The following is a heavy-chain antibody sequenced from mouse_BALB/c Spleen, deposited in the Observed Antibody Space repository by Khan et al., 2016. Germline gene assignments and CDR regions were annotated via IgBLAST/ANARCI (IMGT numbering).Heavy chain of an antibody. D-gene: IGHD1-1*01. CDR2: ISYDGNN. Sequence: VQLKESGPGLVKPSQSLSLTCSVTGYSITSGYYWNWIRQFPGNKLEWMGYISYDGNNNYNPSLKNRISITRDTSKNQFFLKLNSVTTEDTATYYCAIYYYGSSYYYYAMDYWGQGTSVTVSS. J-gene: IGHJ4*01. CDR3: AIYYYGSSYYYYAMDY. V-gene: IGHV3-6*02. CDR1: GYSITSGYY.